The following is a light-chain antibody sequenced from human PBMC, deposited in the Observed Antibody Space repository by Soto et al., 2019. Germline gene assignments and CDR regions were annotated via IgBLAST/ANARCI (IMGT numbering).Light chain of an antibody. CDR1: QSVSSRN. Sequence: EIVLTQSPGTLSLSPRERATLSCRASQSVSSRNLAWYQHKPGQAPRLLIYGASSRATGIPDRFSGSGSVKDFTVTINRLEPEDFAVYYCQQYSDLPYTFGQGTKLEVK. CDR2: GAS. CDR3: QQYSDLPYT. V-gene: IGKV3-20*01. J-gene: IGKJ2*01.